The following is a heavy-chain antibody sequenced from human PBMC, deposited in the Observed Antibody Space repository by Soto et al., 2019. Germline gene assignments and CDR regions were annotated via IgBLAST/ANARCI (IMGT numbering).Heavy chain of an antibody. CDR2: VSPSGIT. J-gene: IGHJ4*02. CDR1: GDSITNYNW. D-gene: IGHD3-10*01. CDR3: ARGFAIRAY. Sequence: QVQLQESGPGLVKPSGTLSLTCAVSGDSITNYNWWSWVRQAPGKGLQWIGEVSPSGITHYNPSLASRVSISVDGSRNQFSLDLTSVTAADTAVYYCARGFAIRAYWGQGTLVSVSS. V-gene: IGHV4-4*02.